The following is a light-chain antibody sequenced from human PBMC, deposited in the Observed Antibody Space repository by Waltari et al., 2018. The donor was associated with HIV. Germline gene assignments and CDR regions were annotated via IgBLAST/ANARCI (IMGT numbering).Light chain of an antibody. CDR3: QQYGSSPRT. Sequence: EIVLTQSPGTLSLSPGGRVTLSCRASESVSSSFLAWYQQKPGQAPRLLISGASSRATGIPDRFSGSGSGTDFTLTVSRLEPEDFAVYYCQQYGSSPRTFGQGTKVEIK. CDR1: ESVSSSF. V-gene: IGKV3-20*01. J-gene: IGKJ1*01. CDR2: GAS.